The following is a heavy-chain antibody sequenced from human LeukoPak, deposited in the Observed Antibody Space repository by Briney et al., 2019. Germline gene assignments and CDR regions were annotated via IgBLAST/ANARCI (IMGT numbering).Heavy chain of an antibody. J-gene: IGHJ3*02. CDR1: GGSINSGGYS. D-gene: IGHD4-23*01. CDR3: ASLEADYGGNGI. Sequence: PSETLSLTCTVSGGSINSGGYSWSWIRQPPGKGLEWIGYIYHGGNTYYNPSLKSRVTISVDRSKNQFSLKLTSVTAADTAVYYCASLEADYGGNGIWGQGTMVTVPS. CDR2: IYHGGNT. V-gene: IGHV4-30-2*01.